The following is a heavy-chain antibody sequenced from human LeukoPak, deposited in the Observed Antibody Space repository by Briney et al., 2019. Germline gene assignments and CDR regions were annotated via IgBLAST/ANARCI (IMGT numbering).Heavy chain of an antibody. CDR3: ARSTIFGVA. D-gene: IGHD3-3*01. J-gene: IGHJ5*02. CDR1: GFTFSSYA. CDR2: INHSGST. V-gene: IGHV4-34*01. Sequence: PGGSLRLSCAASGFTFSSYAMGWIRQPPGKGLEWIGEINHSGSTNYNPSLKSRVTISVDTSKNQFSLKLSSVTAADTAVYYCARSTIFGVAWGQGTLVTVSS.